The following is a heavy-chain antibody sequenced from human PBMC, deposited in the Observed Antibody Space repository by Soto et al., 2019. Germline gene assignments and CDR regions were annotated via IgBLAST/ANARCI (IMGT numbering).Heavy chain of an antibody. Sequence: SETQSLTCTVSGGSISSGGYYWSWNRQHPGKGLEWIGYIYYSGSTYYNPSLKSRVTISVDMSKNQFSLKLSSVTAADTAVYYCARGRATKYYYYYMDVWGKGTTVTVSS. CDR1: GGSISSGGYY. CDR2: IYYSGST. CDR3: ARGRATKYYYYYMDV. D-gene: IGHD5-12*01. J-gene: IGHJ6*03. V-gene: IGHV4-31*03.